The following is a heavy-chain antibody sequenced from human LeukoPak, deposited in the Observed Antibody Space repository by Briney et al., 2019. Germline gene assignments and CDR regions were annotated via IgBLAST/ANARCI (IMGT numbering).Heavy chain of an antibody. CDR1: GYSFTSYW. J-gene: IGHJ4*02. D-gene: IGHD3-22*01. V-gene: IGHV5-51*01. CDR2: IYPVDSDT. CDR3: ARLFRNYYDSSGRGRLDY. Sequence: PGESLKISCKGSGYSFTSYWIGWVRQMPGKGLEWMGIIYPVDSDTRYSPSFQGQVTISVDKSITTAYLQWSSLKASDTAMYYCARLFRNYYDSSGRGRLDYWGQGTLVTVSS.